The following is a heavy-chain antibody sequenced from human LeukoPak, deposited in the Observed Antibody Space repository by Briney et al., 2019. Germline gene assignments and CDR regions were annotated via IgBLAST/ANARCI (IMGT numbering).Heavy chain of an antibody. CDR1: GYNFTSYW. Sequence: GESLKISCKGSGYNFTSYWIDWVRQMPGKGLEWMGNIYPADPDVRYSPSFQGQVIISVDKSINTAYLEWISLQASDTAMYYCVRHQSPGDSSGWIRNWFDPWGQGTLVTVSS. D-gene: IGHD6-19*01. V-gene: IGHV5-51*01. J-gene: IGHJ5*02. CDR2: IYPADPDV. CDR3: VRHQSPGDSSGWIRNWFDP.